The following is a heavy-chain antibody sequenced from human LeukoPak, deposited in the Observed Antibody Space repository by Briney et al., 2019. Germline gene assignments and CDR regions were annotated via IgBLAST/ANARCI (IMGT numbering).Heavy chain of an antibody. CDR1: GGTFSSYA. Sequence: GASVKVSCKASGGTFSSYATSWVRQAPGQGLEWMGRIIPIFGTANYAQKFQGRVTITTDESTSTAYMELSSLRSEDTAVYYCARADSSGWYGGFDYWGQGTLVTVSS. V-gene: IGHV1-69*05. CDR2: IIPIFGTA. D-gene: IGHD6-19*01. CDR3: ARADSSGWYGGFDY. J-gene: IGHJ4*02.